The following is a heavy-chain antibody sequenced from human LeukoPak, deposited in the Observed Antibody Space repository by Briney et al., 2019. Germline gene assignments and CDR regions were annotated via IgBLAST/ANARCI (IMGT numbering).Heavy chain of an antibody. J-gene: IGHJ5*02. Sequence: ASVKVSCKASGYTFTDHYIHWLQQAPGRGLEWVGRVDPEEGEAISAQKFQGRVTITADTSTNTAYMELTSLRSEDTAIYYCATEVNEAYYLVPGNNYRGIDPWGPGTLVTVSS. V-gene: IGHV1-69-2*01. CDR1: GYTFTDHY. CDR2: VDPEEGEA. CDR3: ATEVNEAYYLVPGNNYRGIDP. D-gene: IGHD3-10*01.